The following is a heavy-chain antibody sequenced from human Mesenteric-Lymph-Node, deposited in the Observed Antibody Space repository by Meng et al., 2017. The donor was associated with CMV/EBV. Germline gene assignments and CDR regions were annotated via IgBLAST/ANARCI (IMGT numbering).Heavy chain of an antibody. J-gene: IGHJ4*02. CDR2: INAGRGNT. V-gene: IGHV1-3*01. CDR3: ARGGYYGSGMDYYFDY. Sequence: GYTFSDYAIDWVRQAPGQRLEWLGRINAGRGNTDYSQRFQGRIIVTRDTSATTAYMELSSLRSEDTALYYCARGGYYGSGMDYYFDYWGQGTLVTVSS. D-gene: IGHD3-10*01. CDR1: GYTFSDYA.